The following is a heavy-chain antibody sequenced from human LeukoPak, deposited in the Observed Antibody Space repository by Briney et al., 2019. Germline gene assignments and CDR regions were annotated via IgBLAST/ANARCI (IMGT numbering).Heavy chain of an antibody. D-gene: IGHD6-13*01. J-gene: IGHJ3*02. V-gene: IGHV3-23*01. Sequence: GGSLRLSCAASGFTFSSYAMSWVRQAPGKGLEWVSGFSGSGDNTYYAEYVKGRFTISRDNSRNTLYLQMNSLRAEDTAVYYCARGAPAGPFDAFDIWGQGTMVTVSS. CDR1: GFTFSSYA. CDR3: ARGAPAGPFDAFDI. CDR2: FSGSGDNT.